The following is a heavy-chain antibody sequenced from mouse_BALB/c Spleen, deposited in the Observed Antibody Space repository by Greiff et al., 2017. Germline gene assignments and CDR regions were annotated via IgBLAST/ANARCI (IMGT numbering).Heavy chain of an antibody. CDR1: GFTFSSYT. J-gene: IGHJ4*01. CDR2: ISNGGGST. V-gene: IGHV5-12-2*01. CDR3: ARHWSLLSSYAMDY. D-gene: IGHD1-2*01. Sequence: EVKLVESGGGLVQPGGSLKLSCAASGFTFSSYTMSWVRQTPEKRLEWVAYISNGGGSTYYPDTVKGRFTISRDNAKNTLYLQMSSLKSEDTAMYYCARHWSLLSSYAMDYWGQGTSVTVSS.